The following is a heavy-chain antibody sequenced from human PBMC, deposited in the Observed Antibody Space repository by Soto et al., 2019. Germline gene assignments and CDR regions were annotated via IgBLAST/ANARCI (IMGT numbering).Heavy chain of an antibody. CDR1: GGSISSSSYY. D-gene: IGHD5-18*01. V-gene: IGHV4-39*01. J-gene: IGHJ4*02. CDR3: EGRGYSYGYFDY. Sequence: SETLSLTCTVSGGSISSSSYYWGWIRQPPGKGLEWIGSIYYSGSTYYNPSLKSRVTISVDTSKNQFSLKLSSVTAADTAVYYCEGRGYSYGYFDYWGQGTLVTVSS. CDR2: IYYSGST.